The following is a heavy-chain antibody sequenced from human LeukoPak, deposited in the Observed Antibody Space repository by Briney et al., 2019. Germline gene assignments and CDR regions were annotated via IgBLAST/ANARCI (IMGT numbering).Heavy chain of an antibody. CDR2: IRYDGSKK. Sequence: GGSLRLSCAASGFIFSSYGMHWVRQAPGKGLEWVAFIRYDGSKKYYADSVKGRFTISRDNSKNTLYLQMNSLRAEDTAVYYCARARRGYSYVIDYWGQGTLVTVSS. J-gene: IGHJ4*02. V-gene: IGHV3-30*02. CDR1: GFIFSSYG. D-gene: IGHD5-18*01. CDR3: ARARRGYSYVIDY.